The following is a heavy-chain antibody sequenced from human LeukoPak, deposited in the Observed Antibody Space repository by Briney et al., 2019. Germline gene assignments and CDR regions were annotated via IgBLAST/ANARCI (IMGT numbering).Heavy chain of an antibody. CDR1: GGSFSGYY. D-gene: IGHD6-13*01. CDR2: ISTSGGTT. CDR3: AKRSSRGREVDP. Sequence: PSETLSLTCAVYGGSFSGYYWSWIRQPPGKGLEWVSVISTSGGTTYYADSVKGRFTISRDNSKNTVILQMNSLRADDTAIYYCAKRSSRGREVDPWGQGTLVTVSS. V-gene: IGHV3-23*01. J-gene: IGHJ5*02.